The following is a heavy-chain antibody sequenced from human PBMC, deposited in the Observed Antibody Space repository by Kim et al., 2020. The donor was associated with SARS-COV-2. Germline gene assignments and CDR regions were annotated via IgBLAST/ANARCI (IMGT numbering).Heavy chain of an antibody. CDR1: GGSISSYY. D-gene: IGHD4-17*01. V-gene: IGHV4-59*13. J-gene: IGHJ5*02. Sequence: SETLSLTCTVSGGSISSYYWSWIRQPPGKGLEWIGYIYYSGSTNYNPSLKSRVTISVDTSKNQFSLKLSSVTAADTAVYYCARSNTVTTRYWFDPWGQGTLVTVSS. CDR3: ARSNTVTTRYWFDP. CDR2: IYYSGST.